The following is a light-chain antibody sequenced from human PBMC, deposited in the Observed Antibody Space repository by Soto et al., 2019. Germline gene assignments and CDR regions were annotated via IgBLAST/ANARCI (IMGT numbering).Light chain of an antibody. CDR2: DNN. Sequence: QLVLTQPPSVSGAPGQRSTISCTGTSSNIGAGYDVHWYQQLPGTTPKLLIYDNNNRPSGVPDRFSGSKSGTSASLAITGLQAEDEADYYCQSYDSSLSGSVFGGGTQLTVL. CDR3: QSYDSSLSGSV. J-gene: IGLJ2*01. CDR1: SSNIGAGYD. V-gene: IGLV1-40*01.